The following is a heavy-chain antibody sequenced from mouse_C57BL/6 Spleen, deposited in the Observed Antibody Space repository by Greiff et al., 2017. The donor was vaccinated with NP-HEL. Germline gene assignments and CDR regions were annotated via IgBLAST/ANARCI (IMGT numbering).Heavy chain of an antibody. V-gene: IGHV3-6*01. CDR1: GYSITSGYY. Sequence: EVKLVESGPGLVKPSQSLSLTCSVTGYSITSGYYWNWIRQFPGNKLEWMGYISYDGSNNYNPSLKNRISITRDTSKNQFFLKLNSVTTEDTATYYCARGGLRRGYFDYWGQGTTLTVSS. CDR3: ARGGLRRGYFDY. D-gene: IGHD2-4*01. J-gene: IGHJ2*01. CDR2: ISYDGSN.